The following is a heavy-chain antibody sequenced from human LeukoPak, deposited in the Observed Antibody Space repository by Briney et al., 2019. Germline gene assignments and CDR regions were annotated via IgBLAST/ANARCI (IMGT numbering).Heavy chain of an antibody. CDR2: ISGSGGST. CDR1: GFTFSSYG. Sequence: PGGSLRLSCAASGFTFSSYGMSWVRQAPGKGLEWVSAISGSGGSTYYADSVKGRFTISRDNSKNTLYLQMNSLRAEDTAVYYCAKEGSLLWFGEYAPASFDYWGQGTLVTVSS. V-gene: IGHV3-23*01. J-gene: IGHJ4*02. CDR3: AKEGSLLWFGEYAPASFDY. D-gene: IGHD3-10*01.